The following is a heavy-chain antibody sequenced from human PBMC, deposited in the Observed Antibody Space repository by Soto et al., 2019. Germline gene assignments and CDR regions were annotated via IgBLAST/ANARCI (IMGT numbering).Heavy chain of an antibody. CDR3: ARDSWVYSSSSVNY. V-gene: IGHV3-33*01. CDR1: RFTFSNYG. D-gene: IGHD6-6*01. J-gene: IGHJ4*02. Sequence: GGSLRLSCAASRFTFSNYGMHWVRQAPGKGLEWVAVIWYDGSNQYYADSVKGRFTISRDNSKNTLYLQMNSLRAEDTAVYYCARDSWVYSSSSVNYWGQGTLVTVSS. CDR2: IWYDGSNQ.